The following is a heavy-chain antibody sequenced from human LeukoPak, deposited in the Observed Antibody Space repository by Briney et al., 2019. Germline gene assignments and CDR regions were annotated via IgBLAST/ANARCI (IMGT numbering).Heavy chain of an antibody. CDR1: GYTFTSYG. J-gene: IGHJ4*02. V-gene: IGHV1-18*01. D-gene: IGHD3-16*02. Sequence: ASVKVSCKASGYTFTSYGISWVRQAPGQGLEWMGWISAYNGNTNYAQKLQGRVTMTTDTSTSTAYMKLRSLRFDDTAVYYCARDERYDYVWGSYRPKGNYWGQGTLVTVSS. CDR3: ARDERYDYVWGSYRPKGNY. CDR2: ISAYNGNT.